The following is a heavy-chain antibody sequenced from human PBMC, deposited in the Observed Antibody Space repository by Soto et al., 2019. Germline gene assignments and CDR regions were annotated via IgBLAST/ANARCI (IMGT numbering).Heavy chain of an antibody. CDR2: IKFDGSST. Sequence: EVLLVESGGGLVQPGGSLRLSCAASGFAFSTYWMHWVRQAPGKGLMWVSRIKFDGSSTYYGDSVKGRFTISRDDAKNTLFLQMNSLRVDDTAVYYCARGAKNVYAMDVWGQGTTVTVSS. CDR1: GFAFSTYW. D-gene: IGHD1-1*01. J-gene: IGHJ6*02. CDR3: ARGAKNVYAMDV. V-gene: IGHV3-74*01.